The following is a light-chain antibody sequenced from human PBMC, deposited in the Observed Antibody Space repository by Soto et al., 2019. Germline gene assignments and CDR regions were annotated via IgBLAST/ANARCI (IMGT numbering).Light chain of an antibody. CDR3: QSYDRSLSGYV. V-gene: IGLV1-40*01. J-gene: IGLJ1*01. CDR1: SSNLGAPYD. Sequence: QSVLTQPPSVSGAPGQTVIISCSGSSSNLGAPYDVNWFRQLPGTVPRLLIYGNNNRPSGVPDRFSGSKSGTSASLAITGRQAEDGADYYCQSYDRSLSGYVFGTGSKVTVL. CDR2: GNN.